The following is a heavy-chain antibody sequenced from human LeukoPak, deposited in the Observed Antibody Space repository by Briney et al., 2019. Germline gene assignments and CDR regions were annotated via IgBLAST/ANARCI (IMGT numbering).Heavy chain of an antibody. CDR1: GGSISSGDYY. CDR2: IYYSGST. Sequence: SETLSLTCTVSGGSISSGDYYWSWIRQPPGKGLEWIGYIYYSGSTYYNPSLKSRVTISVDTSKNQFSLRLSSVTAADTAVYYCARVGYSYGYDYWGQGTLVTVSS. D-gene: IGHD5-18*01. CDR3: ARVGYSYGYDY. V-gene: IGHV4-30-4*02. J-gene: IGHJ4*02.